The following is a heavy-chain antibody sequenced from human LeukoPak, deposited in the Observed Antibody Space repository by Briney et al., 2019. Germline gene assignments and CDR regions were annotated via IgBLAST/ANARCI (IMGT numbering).Heavy chain of an antibody. CDR2: INPSGGST. CDR1: GYTLTELS. J-gene: IGHJ6*03. V-gene: IGHV1-46*01. Sequence: ASVKVSCKVSGYTLTELSMHWVRQAPGQGLEWMGIINPSGGSTSYAQKFQGRVTMTRDTSTSTVYMELSSLRSDDTAIYYCARVFGYYYFYMDAWGKGTTVIVSS. CDR3: ARVFGYYYFYMDA. D-gene: IGHD2-2*03.